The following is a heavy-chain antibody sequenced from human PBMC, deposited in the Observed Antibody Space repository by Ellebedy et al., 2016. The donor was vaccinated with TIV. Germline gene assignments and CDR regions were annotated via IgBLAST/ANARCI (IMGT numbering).Heavy chain of an antibody. V-gene: IGHV3-48*02. CDR1: GFTFISHG. Sequence: PGGSLRLSCAASGFTFISHGMNWVRQAPGKGLEWISYISSASTSKHYADSVMGRFTISRDNANSSLYLEMNGLGDEDTAVYYCARGYGGPLDFWGQGVLVVVSS. CDR2: ISSASTSK. J-gene: IGHJ4*02. CDR3: ARGYGGPLDF. D-gene: IGHD5-12*01.